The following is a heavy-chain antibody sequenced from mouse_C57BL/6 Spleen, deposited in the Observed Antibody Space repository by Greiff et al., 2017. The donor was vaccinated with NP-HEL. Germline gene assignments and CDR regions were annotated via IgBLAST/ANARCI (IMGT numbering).Heavy chain of an antibody. J-gene: IGHJ1*03. CDR1: GYTFTSYW. CDR2: IDPSDSYT. V-gene: IGHV1-69*01. Sequence: VKLQQPGAELVMPGASVKLSCKASGYTFTSYWMHWVKQRPGQGLEWIGEIDPSDSYTNYNQKFKGKSTLTVDKSSSTAYMQLSSLTSEDSAVYYCARKDYGSSLCVWGTGTTVTVSS. D-gene: IGHD1-1*01. CDR3: ARKDYGSSLCV.